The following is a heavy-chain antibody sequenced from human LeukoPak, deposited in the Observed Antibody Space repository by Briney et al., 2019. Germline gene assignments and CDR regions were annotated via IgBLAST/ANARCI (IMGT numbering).Heavy chain of an antibody. CDR3: ARDFGPEYYGSGSKTDDY. V-gene: IGHV1-2*02. CDR1: GYTFTGYY. J-gene: IGHJ4*02. CDR2: INPNSGGT. D-gene: IGHD3-10*01. Sequence: ASVKVSCKASGYTFTGYYMHWVRQAPRQGLEWMGWINPNSGGTNYAQKFQGRVTMTRDTFISTAYMELSRLRSDDTAVYYCARDFGPEYYGSGSKTDDYWGQGTLVTVSS.